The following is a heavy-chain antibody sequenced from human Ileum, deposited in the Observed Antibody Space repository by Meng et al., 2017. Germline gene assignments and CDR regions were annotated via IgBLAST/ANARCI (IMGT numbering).Heavy chain of an antibody. CDR3: ARGIGDIRVGFDY. D-gene: IGHD5-12*01. V-gene: IGHV4-4*02. CDR2: IFHGGTT. J-gene: IGHJ4*02. Sequence: GQPQESGPGLVKPSGTLSLTCAVSGDSISSGNWWNWVRQSPGKGLEWIGEIFHGGTTNYNPSLKNRVTLLMDKSKNQFSLQLTSVTAADTAVFYCARGIGDIRVGFDYWGQGILVTVSS. CDR1: GDSISSGNW.